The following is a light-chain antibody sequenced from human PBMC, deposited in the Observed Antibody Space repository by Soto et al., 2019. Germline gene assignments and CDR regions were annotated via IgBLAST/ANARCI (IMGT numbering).Light chain of an antibody. CDR2: EVT. Sequence: QSALTQPASVSGSPGQSITLSCTRTTSDVGGYHFVSWYQQHPGKAPKLMIYEVTNRPSGVSDRFSGSKSGNTASLTISGLQAEDEADYYCYSYTTTSTYVFGTGTKLPVL. J-gene: IGLJ1*01. V-gene: IGLV2-14*01. CDR1: TSDVGGYHF. CDR3: YSYTTTSTYV.